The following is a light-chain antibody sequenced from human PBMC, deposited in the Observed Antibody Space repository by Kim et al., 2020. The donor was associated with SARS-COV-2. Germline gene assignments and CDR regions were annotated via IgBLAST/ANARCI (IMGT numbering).Light chain of an antibody. CDR1: QSIRSY. CDR2: AAS. J-gene: IGKJ4*01. Sequence: DIQMTQSPSSLSASVGDRVTITCRASQSIRSYLNWYQQKAGKDPKLLIYAASSLQSGVPSRFSGSGSGTDFTLPISSLQPEDFSIYYCQQSHSTPLTFGGGTKVDIK. CDR3: QQSHSTPLT. V-gene: IGKV1-39*01.